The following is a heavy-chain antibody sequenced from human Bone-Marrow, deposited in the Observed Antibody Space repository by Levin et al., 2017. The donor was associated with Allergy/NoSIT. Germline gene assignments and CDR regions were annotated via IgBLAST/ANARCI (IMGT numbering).Heavy chain of an antibody. D-gene: IGHD3-9*01. CDR1: GASIGSSTYY. CDR2: IFYSGRA. V-gene: IGHV4-39*01. CDR3: ARIDWDDIPGGGHNWLDP. J-gene: IGHJ5*02. Sequence: MSSETLSLTCTVSGASIGSSTYYWGWIRQPPGKGLEWIGNIFYSGRAYYNPSLKSRVTISVDTYKNQFSLKLSSVTAADTAVYYCARIDWDDIPGGGHNWLDPWGQGTVVTVSS.